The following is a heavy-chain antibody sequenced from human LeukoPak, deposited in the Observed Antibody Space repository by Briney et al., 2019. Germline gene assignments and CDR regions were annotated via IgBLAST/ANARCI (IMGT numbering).Heavy chain of an antibody. CDR2: IIPNSGGT. Sequence: ASVKVSCKASGGTFSSYAISWVRQAPGQGLEWMGGIIPNSGGTNYAQKFQGRVTMTRDTSISTAYMELSRLTSDDTAVYYCARGLGQLVRNLGWFDPWGQGTLVTVSS. D-gene: IGHD6-13*01. J-gene: IGHJ5*02. CDR3: ARGLGQLVRNLGWFDP. CDR1: GGTFSSYA. V-gene: IGHV1-2*02.